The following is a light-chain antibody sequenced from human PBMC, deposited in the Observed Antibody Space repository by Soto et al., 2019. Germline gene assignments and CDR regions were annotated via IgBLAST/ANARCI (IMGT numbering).Light chain of an antibody. Sequence: EIVLTQSPCTLSLSPGERATISCRASQSVSSYLAWYQQKPGQAHRLLIYDSSNGATGIPARFSGSGSGTDFTLTISSLDPEDFAVYYCQQRSNWPPITFGQGTRLEIK. J-gene: IGKJ5*01. V-gene: IGKV3-11*01. CDR2: DSS. CDR3: QQRSNWPPIT. CDR1: QSVSSY.